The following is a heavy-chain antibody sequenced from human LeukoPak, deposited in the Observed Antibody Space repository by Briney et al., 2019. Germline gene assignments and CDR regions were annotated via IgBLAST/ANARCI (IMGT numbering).Heavy chain of an antibody. V-gene: IGHV3-23*01. D-gene: IGHD4/OR15-4a*01. CDR1: GFTFSSYA. CDR2: ISGSGGST. J-gene: IGHJ4*02. CDR3: AKEHDYGGYFDY. Sequence: PGGSLRLFCAASGFTFSSYAVSWVRQAAGKGLEWVSAISGSGGSTYYADSVKGRFNISRDNSKNTLYLQMNSLRAEDTAVYYCAKEHDYGGYFDYWGQGTLVTVSS.